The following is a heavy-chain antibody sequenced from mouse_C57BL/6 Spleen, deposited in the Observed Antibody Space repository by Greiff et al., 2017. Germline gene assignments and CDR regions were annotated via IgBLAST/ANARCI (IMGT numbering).Heavy chain of an antibody. CDR3: ARHRDWDAYYFDY. Sequence: EVHLVESGGDLVKPGGSLKLSCAASGFTFSSYGMSWVRQTPDKRLEWVATISSGGSYTYYPDSVKGRFTISRDNAKNTLYLQMSSLKSEDTAMYYCARHRDWDAYYFDYWGQGTTLTVSS. CDR1: GFTFSSYG. D-gene: IGHD4-1*01. J-gene: IGHJ2*01. CDR2: ISSGGSYT. V-gene: IGHV5-6*01.